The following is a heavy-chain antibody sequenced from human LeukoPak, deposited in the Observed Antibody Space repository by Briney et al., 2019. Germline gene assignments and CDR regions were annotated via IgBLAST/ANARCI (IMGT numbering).Heavy chain of an antibody. Sequence: SGGSLRLSCAASGFTLSNYDMHWVRQPPGKGLEWVSSIDPSGDRYFADSVKGRFTISRDNGNHALFLQMNGLTAGDTAVYFCARGGVGEFLTPRDPFDKWGQGARVIVSS. CDR3: ARGGVGEFLTPRDPFDK. V-gene: IGHV3-13*01. CDR2: IDPSGDR. D-gene: IGHD3-10*01. J-gene: IGHJ3*02. CDR1: GFTLSNYD.